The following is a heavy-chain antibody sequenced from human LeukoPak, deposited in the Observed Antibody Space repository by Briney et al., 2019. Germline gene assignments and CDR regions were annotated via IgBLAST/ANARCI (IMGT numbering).Heavy chain of an antibody. V-gene: IGHV4-59*12. CDR1: GGSITTYY. D-gene: IGHD4-17*01. J-gene: IGHJ4*02. Sequence: SETLSLTCSVSGGSITTYYWNWIRQPPGKGLEWIGHMYYSGTTSYNPSLKSRVAISVDRSKNQFSLKLSSVTAADTAVYYCARVTVTTSRSFDYWGQGTLVTVSS. CDR2: MYYSGTT. CDR3: ARVTVTTSRSFDY.